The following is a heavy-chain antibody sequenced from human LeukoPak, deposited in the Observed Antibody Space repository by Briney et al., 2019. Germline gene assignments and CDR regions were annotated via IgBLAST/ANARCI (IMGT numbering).Heavy chain of an antibody. CDR1: GGSFSGYY. Sequence: SETLSLTCAVYGGSFSGYYWSWIRQPPGKGLEWIGEINHSGSTNSNPSLKSRVTVSVYTSNNQFSLKLSSVTAADTAVYYCATRPINMVRGVIITPFDYWGQGTLVTVSS. J-gene: IGHJ4*02. D-gene: IGHD3-10*01. CDR3: ATRPINMVRGVIITPFDY. V-gene: IGHV4-34*01. CDR2: INHSGST.